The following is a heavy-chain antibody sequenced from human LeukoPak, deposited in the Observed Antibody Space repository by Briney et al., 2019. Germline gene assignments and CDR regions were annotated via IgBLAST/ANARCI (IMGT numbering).Heavy chain of an antibody. CDR1: GGSISSYY. Sequence: SETLSLTCTVSGGSISSYYWSWIRQPPGKGLEWIGYIYYSGSTNYNPSLKSRVTIPVDTSKNQFSLKLSSVTAEDTAVYYCARRATIFGVDDVWGKGTTVTVSS. CDR3: ARRATIFGVDDV. V-gene: IGHV4-59*01. J-gene: IGHJ6*04. D-gene: IGHD3-3*01. CDR2: IYYSGST.